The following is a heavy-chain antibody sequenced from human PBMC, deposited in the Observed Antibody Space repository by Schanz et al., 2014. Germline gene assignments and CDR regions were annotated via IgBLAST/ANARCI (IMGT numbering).Heavy chain of an antibody. CDR3: AREQTIFGVTYTDAYDV. CDR1: GFSFGNYG. CDR2: FDAHDGRA. J-gene: IGHJ3*01. Sequence: EVQLLESGGGLVQPGGSLRLSCEASGFSFGNYGMSWVRQAPGKGLEWVSGFDAHDGRAYYADSAKGRFTISRDNSKSTLYVEMNSLRVEDTAVYYCAREQTIFGVTYTDAYDVWGRGTMVTVSS. V-gene: IGHV3-23*01. D-gene: IGHD3-3*01.